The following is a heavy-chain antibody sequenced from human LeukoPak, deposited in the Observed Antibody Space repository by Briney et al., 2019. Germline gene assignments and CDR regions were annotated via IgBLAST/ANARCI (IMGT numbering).Heavy chain of an antibody. CDR1: GYTFTSYD. Sequence: ASVTVSCKASGYTFTSYDINWVRQATGQGLEWMGWMNPNSGNTGYAQKFQGRVTMTRNTSISTAYMELSSLRSEDTAVYYCALTPDYYGSGSFDYWGQGTLVTVSS. J-gene: IGHJ4*02. D-gene: IGHD3-10*01. CDR3: ALTPDYYGSGSFDY. CDR2: MNPNSGNT. V-gene: IGHV1-8*01.